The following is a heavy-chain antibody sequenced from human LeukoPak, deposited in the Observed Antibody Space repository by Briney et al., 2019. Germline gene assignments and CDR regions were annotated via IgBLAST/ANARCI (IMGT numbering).Heavy chain of an antibody. J-gene: IGHJ4*02. Sequence: GASAKASCKASGYTFSSYYFHWVRQAPGQGLEWMGLINPSGGATTFAQKFRGRVTMTRDMSTGTVFMELSSLRSDDTAVYFCARNYYDTAGHFGYWGQGTLVTVSS. D-gene: IGHD3-22*01. CDR3: ARNYYDTAGHFGY. V-gene: IGHV1-46*01. CDR2: INPSGGAT. CDR1: GYTFSSYY.